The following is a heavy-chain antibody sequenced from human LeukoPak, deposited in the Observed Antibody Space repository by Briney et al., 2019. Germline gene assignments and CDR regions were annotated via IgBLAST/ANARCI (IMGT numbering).Heavy chain of an antibody. CDR3: ARFRRGSSGYYSDY. CDR1: ENTFTNYW. J-gene: IGHJ4*02. D-gene: IGHD3-22*01. CDR2: IYPSDSDT. Sequence: GESLKISCKGSENTFTNYWISWVRQMPGKGLEWMGIIYPSDSDTKYSPSFQGQVTISADKSISAAYLQWSSLKASDTAMYYCARFRRGSSGYYSDYWGQGTLVTVSS. V-gene: IGHV5-51*01.